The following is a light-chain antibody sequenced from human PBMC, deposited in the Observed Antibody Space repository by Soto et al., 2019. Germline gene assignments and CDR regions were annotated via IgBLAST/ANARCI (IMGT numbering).Light chain of an antibody. Sequence: QSVLTQPPSVSGSPGQRITISCTGSSSNIGARYDVHWYQQLPGTAPKLLIHGNSNRPSGVPDRFSGSKSGPSASLAITGLQAEDEADYYCQSYDSSLRSYVFGTGTKLTVL. CDR3: QSYDSSLRSYV. CDR1: SSNIGARYD. J-gene: IGLJ1*01. CDR2: GNS. V-gene: IGLV1-40*01.